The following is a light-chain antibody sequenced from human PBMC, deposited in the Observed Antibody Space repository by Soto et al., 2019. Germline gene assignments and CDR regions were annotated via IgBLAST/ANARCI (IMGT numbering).Light chain of an antibody. V-gene: IGKV3-20*01. CDR3: HQYGSSPWT. J-gene: IGKJ1*01. CDR1: QSVSSSY. CDR2: DAS. Sequence: EIVLTQSPGTLSLSPGERATLSCRASQSVSSSYLAWYQQKPGQAPRLLIYDASRRATGIPDRFSGSGSGTDFTLTISRLEPEDFAVYFCHQYGSSPWTFGQGTKVEV.